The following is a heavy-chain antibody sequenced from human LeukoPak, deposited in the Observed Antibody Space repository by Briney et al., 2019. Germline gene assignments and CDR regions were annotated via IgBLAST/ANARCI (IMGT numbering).Heavy chain of an antibody. J-gene: IGHJ4*02. CDR1: GFTLTTYA. V-gene: IGHV3-23*01. CDR3: AKNSHYDYIWGATH. Sequence: GGSLRLSCAACGFTLTTYAMICVRQAPGKGLEWVSGISGSGSSTFYAVSVKGRFTISRDNSKNTLYLQLNSLRVEDTAVYYCAKNSHYDYIWGATHWGQGTLLTVSS. D-gene: IGHD3-16*01. CDR2: ISGSGSST.